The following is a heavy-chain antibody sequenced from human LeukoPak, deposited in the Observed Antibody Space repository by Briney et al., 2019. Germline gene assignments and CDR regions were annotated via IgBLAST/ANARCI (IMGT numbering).Heavy chain of an antibody. CDR3: ARDQYYDSKGWFDP. D-gene: IGHD3-22*01. Sequence: GASVKVSCKASGGTFSTYAITWVRRAPGQGLEWMGWIHTYNGLTNYAQKLQGRVTMTTDTSTSTAYMELRSLRSDDTAVYYCARDQYYDSKGWFDPWGQGTLVTVSS. V-gene: IGHV1-18*01. J-gene: IGHJ5*02. CDR1: GGTFSTYA. CDR2: IHTYNGLT.